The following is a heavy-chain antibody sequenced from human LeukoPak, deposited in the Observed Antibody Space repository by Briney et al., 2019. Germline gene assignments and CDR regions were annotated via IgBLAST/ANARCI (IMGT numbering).Heavy chain of an antibody. J-gene: IGHJ4*02. Sequence: SETLSLTCAVYGGSFSGYYWSWIRQPPGKGLEWIGEINHSGSTNYNPSLKSRVTISVDTSKNQFSLKLSSVTAADTAVYYCARPSYYGSGSYYDPRYYFDYWGQGTLVTVSS. CDR2: INHSGST. CDR1: GGSFSGYY. V-gene: IGHV4-34*01. D-gene: IGHD3-10*01. CDR3: ARPSYYGSGSYYDPRYYFDY.